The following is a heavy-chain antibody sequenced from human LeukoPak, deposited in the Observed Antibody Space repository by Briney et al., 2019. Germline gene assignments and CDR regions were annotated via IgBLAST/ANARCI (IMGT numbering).Heavy chain of an antibody. CDR2: IQQDGSER. V-gene: IGHV3-7*01. J-gene: IGHJ4*02. CDR3: ARDKVVGATYFDY. Sequence: GGSLRLSCAASGFTFSNYWMSWVRQAPGKGLEWVANIQQDGSERYYVDSVMGRFTISRDNAKNSLYLQMNSLRAEDTAVYYCARDKVVGATYFDYWGQGTLVTVSS. D-gene: IGHD1-26*01. CDR1: GFTFSNYW.